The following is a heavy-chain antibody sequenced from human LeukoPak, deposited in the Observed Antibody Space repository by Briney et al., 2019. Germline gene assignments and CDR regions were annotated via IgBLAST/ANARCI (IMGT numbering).Heavy chain of an antibody. Sequence: GGSLRLSCAASGFTFSSYSMNWVRQAPGKGLEWVSSISSSSYIYYADSVKGRFTISRDNAKNSLYLQMNSLRAEDTAVYYCARDLENEDWYFDLWGRGTLVTVSS. CDR1: GFTFSSYS. V-gene: IGHV3-21*01. J-gene: IGHJ2*01. D-gene: IGHD1-1*01. CDR3: ARDLENEDWYFDL. CDR2: ISSSSYI.